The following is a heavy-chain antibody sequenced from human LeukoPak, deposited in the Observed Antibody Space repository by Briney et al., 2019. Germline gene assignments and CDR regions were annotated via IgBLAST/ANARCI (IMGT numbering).Heavy chain of an antibody. CDR3: ARDLRLELLYYYMDV. CDR2: ISNDLTTI. J-gene: IGHJ6*03. V-gene: IGHV3-48*04. D-gene: IGHD1-7*01. Sequence: GGSLRLSCAASGFTFSSYSMNWVRQAPGKGLEWIVYISNDLTTIHYAASVKGRFTISRDNAKNSLYLQMNSLRAEDTAVYYCARDLRLELLYYYMDVWGKGTTVTVSS. CDR1: GFTFSSYS.